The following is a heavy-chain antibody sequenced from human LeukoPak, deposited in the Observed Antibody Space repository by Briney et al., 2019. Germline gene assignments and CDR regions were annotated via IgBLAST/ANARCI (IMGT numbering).Heavy chain of an antibody. CDR1: GGTFNNYT. CDR3: AKDRVFSIVVVTAAPDY. CDR2: IIPIFGTV. D-gene: IGHD2-21*02. Sequence: ASVKVSCKASGGTFNNYTISWVRQAPGQGLEWMGGIIPIFGTVNYAQKFQGRVTITADESTSTAYMDLSSLRAEDTAVYYCAKDRVFSIVVVTAAPDYWGQGTLVTVSS. J-gene: IGHJ4*02. V-gene: IGHV1-69*13.